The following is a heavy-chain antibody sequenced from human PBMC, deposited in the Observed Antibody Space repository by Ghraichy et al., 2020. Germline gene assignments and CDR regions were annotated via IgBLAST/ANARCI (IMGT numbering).Heavy chain of an antibody. CDR3: ARGGTVATIIALGVDGLDV. CDR2: IHHSGNT. D-gene: IGHD5-12*01. CDR1: GYSISSGHY. Sequence: SQTRSLTCSVSGYSISSGHYWGWIRQPPGKGLEWIGSIHHSGNTQYNPSLKSRVTISADTSKNQFSLKLTSVTAADTAVYYCARGGTVATIIALGVDGLDVWGQGTSVTVSS. J-gene: IGHJ6*02. V-gene: IGHV4-38-2*02.